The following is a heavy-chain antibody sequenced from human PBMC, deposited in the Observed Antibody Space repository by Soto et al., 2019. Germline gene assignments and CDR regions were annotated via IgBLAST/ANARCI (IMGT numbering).Heavy chain of an antibody. J-gene: IGHJ6*03. V-gene: IGHV3-9*01. CDR2: ITWHSGTI. CDR3: AKEMITFGDFNYYYMDV. CDR1: GFTFDQYT. D-gene: IGHD3-16*01. Sequence: EVQLVESGGGLVQPGRSLRLACAASGFTFDQYTMHWVRQAPGKGLEWVSSITWHSGTIGYADSVKGRFTISRDNAKNSLYLQMNSLRGEATALYYCAKEMITFGDFNYYYMDVWGNGTTVTVSS.